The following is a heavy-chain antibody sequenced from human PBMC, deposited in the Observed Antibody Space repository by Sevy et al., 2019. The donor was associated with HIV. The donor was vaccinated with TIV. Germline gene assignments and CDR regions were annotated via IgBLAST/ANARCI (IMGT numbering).Heavy chain of an antibody. V-gene: IGHV3-33*01. Sequence: GGSLRLSCAASGFTFSSYGMHWVRQAPGKGLEWVAVIWYDGSNKYYADSVKGRFTISRDNSKNTLYLQMNSLRAEDTAVYYCAREVGESYDYVWGSYDYYYYGMDVWGQGTTVTVSS. J-gene: IGHJ6*02. D-gene: IGHD3-16*01. CDR3: AREVGESYDYVWGSYDYYYYGMDV. CDR1: GFTFSSYG. CDR2: IWYDGSNK.